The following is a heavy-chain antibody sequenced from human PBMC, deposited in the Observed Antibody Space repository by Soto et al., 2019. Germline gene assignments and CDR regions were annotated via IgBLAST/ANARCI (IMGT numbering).Heavy chain of an antibody. Sequence: QVQLVQSGAEVKKPGASVKVSCKASGYTFTSYGVSWVRQAPGQGLEWMGWISGYNGNTNYAQKLQGRVTMTTDTSTSTSYMELRSLRSDYTSVYYCARAGKYYYGSGSPSYSGMDVWCQAMRVTVPS. CDR3: ARAGKYYYGSGSPSYSGMDV. D-gene: IGHD3-10*01. CDR2: ISGYNGNT. J-gene: IGHJ6*02. CDR1: GYTFTSYG. V-gene: IGHV1-18*04.